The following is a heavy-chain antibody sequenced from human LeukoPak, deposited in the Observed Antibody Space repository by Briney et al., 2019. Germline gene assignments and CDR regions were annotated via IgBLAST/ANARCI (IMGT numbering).Heavy chain of an antibody. Sequence: SETLSLTCAVYGGSFSGYYWSWIRQPPGKGLEWIGEINHSGSTNYNPSLKSRVTISVDTSKNQFSLKLSSVTAADTAVYHCARVAAIVGATFDYWGQGTLVTVSS. V-gene: IGHV4-34*01. CDR2: INHSGST. CDR3: ARVAAIVGATFDY. CDR1: GGSFSGYY. D-gene: IGHD1-26*01. J-gene: IGHJ4*02.